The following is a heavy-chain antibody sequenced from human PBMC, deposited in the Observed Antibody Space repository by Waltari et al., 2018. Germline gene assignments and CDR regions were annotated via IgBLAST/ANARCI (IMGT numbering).Heavy chain of an antibody. Sequence: QVQLQQWGAGLLKPSETLSLTCAVYGGSFSGYYWSWIRQPPGKGLEWIGEINHSRSTNYSRSLKSRVTISIDTSKNQFSLKLTSVTAADTAVYYCARREDYYDSGGFLPLWGQGTLVTVSS. CDR3: ARREDYYDSGGFLPL. CDR2: INHSRST. D-gene: IGHD3-22*01. V-gene: IGHV4-34*01. CDR1: GGSFSGYY. J-gene: IGHJ4*02.